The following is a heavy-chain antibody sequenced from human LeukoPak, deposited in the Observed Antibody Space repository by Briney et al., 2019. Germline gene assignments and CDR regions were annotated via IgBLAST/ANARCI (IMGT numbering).Heavy chain of an antibody. V-gene: IGHV4-59*01. Sequence: SETLSLTCSVSSGSLSNYYWSWVRQSPGQGLEWIGYIYYSGTTKYNPSLKSRVTLSIDTSQSRFSLKMNSVTAADTAVYYCARASNYDSSGYYFHWYFDLWGRGTLVTVSS. D-gene: IGHD3-22*01. CDR2: IYYSGTT. J-gene: IGHJ2*01. CDR1: SGSLSNYY. CDR3: ARASNYDSSGYYFHWYFDL.